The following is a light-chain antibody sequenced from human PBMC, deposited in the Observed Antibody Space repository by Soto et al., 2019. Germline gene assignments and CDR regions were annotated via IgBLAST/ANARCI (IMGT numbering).Light chain of an antibody. Sequence: NFMLTQPHSVSESPGKTVTISCTGSSGSIASNYVQWYQQRPGSAPTTVIYEDNQRPSGVPDRFSGSIDSSSNSASLTISGLKTKDEADYFFQSYDSSTVVFGGGTQLTVL. V-gene: IGLV6-57*02. CDR3: QSYDSSTVV. CDR1: SGSIASNY. CDR2: EDN. J-gene: IGLJ2*01.